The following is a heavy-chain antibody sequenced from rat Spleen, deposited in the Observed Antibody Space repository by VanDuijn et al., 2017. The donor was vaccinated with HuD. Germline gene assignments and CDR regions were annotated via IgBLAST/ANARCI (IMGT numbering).Heavy chain of an antibody. Sequence: EVQLVESDGGLVQPGRSLKLSCAVSGFTFSDYYMAWVRQAPTKGLEWVATISYDGSSTYYRDSVKGRFTISRDNAKSTLYLQMDSLRSEDTATYYCARRTNWYFDFWGPGTMVTVSS. CDR2: ISYDGSST. CDR1: GFTFSDYY. J-gene: IGHJ1*01. CDR3: ARRTNWYFDF. V-gene: IGHV5-29*01.